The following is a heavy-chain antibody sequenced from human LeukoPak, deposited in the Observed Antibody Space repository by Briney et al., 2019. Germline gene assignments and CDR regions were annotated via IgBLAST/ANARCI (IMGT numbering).Heavy chain of an antibody. CDR1: GFTFRSYG. D-gene: IGHD3-10*01. Sequence: GGSLRHSCAASGFTFRSYGMHWVRQAPGKGLEWVAVIWYDGSNKYYADSVKGRFTISRDNSKNTLYLQMNSLRAEDTAVYYCARDPYGSGSTSFDIWGQGTMVTVSS. CDR2: IWYDGSNK. V-gene: IGHV3-33*01. J-gene: IGHJ3*02. CDR3: ARDPYGSGSTSFDI.